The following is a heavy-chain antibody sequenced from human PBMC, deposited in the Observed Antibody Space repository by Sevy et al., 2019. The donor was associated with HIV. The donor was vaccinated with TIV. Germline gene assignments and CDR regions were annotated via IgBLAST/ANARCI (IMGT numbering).Heavy chain of an antibody. D-gene: IGHD3-16*01. CDR3: AEGADWGPLYYFDY. CDR1: GFTFSSYG. J-gene: IGHJ4*02. Sequence: GGSLRLSCAASGFTFSSYGMHWVRQAPGKGLEWVAVISYDGSNKYYADSVKGRFTISRDNSKNTLYLQMNSLRAEDTAVYYCAEGADWGPLYYFDYWGQGTLVTVSS. V-gene: IGHV3-30*18. CDR2: ISYDGSNK.